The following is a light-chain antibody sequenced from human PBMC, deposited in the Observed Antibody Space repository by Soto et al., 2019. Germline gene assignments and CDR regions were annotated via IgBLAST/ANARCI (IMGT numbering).Light chain of an antibody. CDR3: QQRSSWPFT. V-gene: IGKV3-11*01. Sequence: EVVLPQSPATLSLSPGEGATLSCRASQSIGNYLAWYQQKPGQAPRLLIYATSIRATGIPARFSGSGSGTDFTLTISSLEPEDFAVYYCQQRSSWPFTFGPGTKVDIK. J-gene: IGKJ3*01. CDR1: QSIGNY. CDR2: ATS.